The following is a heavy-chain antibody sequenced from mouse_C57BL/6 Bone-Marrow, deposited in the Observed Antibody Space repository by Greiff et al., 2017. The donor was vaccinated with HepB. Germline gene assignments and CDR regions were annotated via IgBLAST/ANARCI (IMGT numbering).Heavy chain of an antibody. V-gene: IGHV1-53*01. CDR2: INPSNGGT. Sequence: QVQLQQPGTELVKPGASVKLSCKASGYTFTSYWMHWVKQRPGQGLEWIGNINPSNGGTNYNEKFKSKATLTVDKSSSTAYMQLSSLTSEDSAVYYCARKALYYYGSNYFDYWGQGTTLTVSS. CDR3: ARKALYYYGSNYFDY. J-gene: IGHJ2*01. D-gene: IGHD1-1*01. CDR1: GYTFTSYW.